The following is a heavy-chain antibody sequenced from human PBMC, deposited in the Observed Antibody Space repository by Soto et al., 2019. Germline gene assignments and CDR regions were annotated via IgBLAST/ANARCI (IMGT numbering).Heavy chain of an antibody. J-gene: IGHJ6*02. Sequence: SETLSLTCAVYGGSFSGYYWSWIRQPPGKGLEWIGEINHSGSTNYNPSLKSRVTISVDTSKNQFSLKLSSVTAADTAVYYCASITGTTFYYYYYGMDVWGQGTTVTVSS. V-gene: IGHV4-34*01. D-gene: IGHD1-7*01. CDR1: GGSFSGYY. CDR2: INHSGST. CDR3: ASITGTTFYYYYYGMDV.